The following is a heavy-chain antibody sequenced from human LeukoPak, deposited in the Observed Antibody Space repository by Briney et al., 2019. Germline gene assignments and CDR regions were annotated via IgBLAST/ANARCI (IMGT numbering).Heavy chain of an antibody. D-gene: IGHD4-17*01. CDR1: GGSISSGSYY. V-gene: IGHV4-61*02. CDR2: IYTSGST. CDR3: ARASRTVTFDY. J-gene: IGHJ4*02. Sequence: PSQTLSLTCTVSGGSISSGSYYWSWIRQPAGKGLEWIGRIYTSGSTNYNPSLKSRVTISVDTSKNQFSLKLSSVTAADTAVYYCARASRTVTFDYWGQGTLVTVSS.